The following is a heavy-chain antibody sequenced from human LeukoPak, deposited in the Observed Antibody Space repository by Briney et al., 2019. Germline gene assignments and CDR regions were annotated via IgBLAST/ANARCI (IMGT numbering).Heavy chain of an antibody. CDR1: GYTFTSYG. D-gene: IGHD4-17*01. J-gene: IGHJ4*02. V-gene: IGHV1-18*01. CDR3: ARADDYGDYWGLY. Sequence: GASVKVSCKASGYTFTSYGISWVRQAPGPGLEWMGWISTYNGNTNYAQKLHGRVTMTTDTSTSTPYTELRSLISVDAAVYYCARADDYGDYWGLYWGQGTLVTVSS. CDR2: ISTYNGNT.